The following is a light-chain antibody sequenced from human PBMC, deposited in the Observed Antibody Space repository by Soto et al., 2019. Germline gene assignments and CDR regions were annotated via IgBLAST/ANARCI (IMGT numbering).Light chain of an antibody. Sequence: DIQMTQSPSTLSASVGDRVTITCRASQSISSWLAWYQQKPGKAPKLLIYDDSSLESGVPSRFSGSGSGTAFTLTISRLQPDDFATYYCQQYNSYSSRTFGGGPKVEIK. CDR3: QQYNSYSSRT. CDR1: QSISSW. V-gene: IGKV1-5*01. CDR2: DDS. J-gene: IGKJ4*01.